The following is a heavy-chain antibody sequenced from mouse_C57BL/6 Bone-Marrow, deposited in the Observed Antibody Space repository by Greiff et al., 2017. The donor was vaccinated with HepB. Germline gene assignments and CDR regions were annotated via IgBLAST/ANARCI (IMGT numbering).Heavy chain of an antibody. J-gene: IGHJ1*03. CDR1: GYTFTNYW. CDR2: IYPGGGYT. V-gene: IGHV1-63*01. CDR3: SRGGYYGYDWGYFDV. Sequence: VQLQESGAELVRPGTSVKMSCKASGYTFTNYWIGWAKQRPGHGLEWIGDIYPGGGYTNYNEKFKGKATLTADKSSSTAYMQFSSLTSEDSAIYYWSRGGYYGYDWGYFDVWGTGTTVTVSS. D-gene: IGHD2-2*01.